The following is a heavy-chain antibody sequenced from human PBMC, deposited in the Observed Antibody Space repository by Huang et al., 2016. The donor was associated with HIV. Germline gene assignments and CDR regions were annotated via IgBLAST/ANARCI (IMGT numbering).Heavy chain of an antibody. V-gene: IGHV1-69*10. CDR1: GGSFNSLA. CDR3: AREGQTWYGKPIAAFEI. J-gene: IGHJ3*02. CDR2: IVPRFSVT. Sequence: VQLVQSGAEVKRPGTSVKIYCKASGGSFNSLAFNWVRQAPGQGLQYMRGIVPRFSVTNYAEKFRGRLSISADKSTSTVFMELRGLTSEDTAVFFCAREGQTWYGKPIAAFEIWGQGTSVIVSP. D-gene: IGHD6-13*01.